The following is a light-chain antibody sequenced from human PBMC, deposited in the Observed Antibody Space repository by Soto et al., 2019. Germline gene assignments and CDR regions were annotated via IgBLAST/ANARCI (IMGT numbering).Light chain of an antibody. V-gene: IGKV3-15*01. CDR3: QQYKSWPPIT. CDR2: GTS. J-gene: IGKJ5*01. Sequence: EIVMTQSPATLSVSPGERATLSCRASQSVSSNLAWYQQKPGQAPRLVMYGTSTRATGIPARFSCSGSGTEFTLTISGLQSEDFAVYYCQQYKSWPPITFGQGTRLELK. CDR1: QSVSSN.